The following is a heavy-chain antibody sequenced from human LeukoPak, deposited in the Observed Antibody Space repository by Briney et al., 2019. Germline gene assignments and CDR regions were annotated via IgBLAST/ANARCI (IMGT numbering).Heavy chain of an antibody. CDR2: IYYSGRT. CDR3: ARESYYYYYGMDV. V-gene: IGHV4-39*02. J-gene: IGHJ6*02. CDR1: VGSIRSSRYY. Sequence: SEALSLTCTVSVGSIRSSRYYWGWIRQPPGKRLEWCGSIYYSGRTYYNPSLKSRVTISVDTSKNQFSLKLSSVTAAHTAVYYCARESYYYYYGMDVWGQGTTVTVSS.